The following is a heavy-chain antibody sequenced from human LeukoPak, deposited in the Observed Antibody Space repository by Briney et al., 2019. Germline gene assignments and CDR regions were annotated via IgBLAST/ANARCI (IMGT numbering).Heavy chain of an antibody. CDR2: INAGNGNT. CDR3: ARGPGYSSGFNWFDP. Sequence: ASVKVSCKASGYTFTSYAMHWVRQAPGQRLEWMGWINAGNGNTKYSQKFQGRVTITRDTSASTAYMELSSLRSEDTAVYYCARGPGYSSGFNWFDPWGQGTLVTVSS. V-gene: IGHV1-3*01. CDR1: GYTFTSYA. D-gene: IGHD6-19*01. J-gene: IGHJ5*02.